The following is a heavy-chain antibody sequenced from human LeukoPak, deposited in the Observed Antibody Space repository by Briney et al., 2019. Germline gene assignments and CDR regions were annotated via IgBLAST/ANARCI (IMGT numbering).Heavy chain of an antibody. CDR3: ARVSTFFGSHYYGTDV. V-gene: IGHV4-61*02. J-gene: IGHJ6*04. CDR2: IYTSGST. Sequence: SQTLSLTCTVSGGSISSGSYYWSWIRQPAGKGLEWIGRIYTSGSTNYNPSLKSRVTISVDTSKNQFSLKLSSVTAADTAVYYCARVSTFFGSHYYGTDVWAAGTTVTVSS. D-gene: IGHD3-3*01. CDR1: GGSISSGSYY.